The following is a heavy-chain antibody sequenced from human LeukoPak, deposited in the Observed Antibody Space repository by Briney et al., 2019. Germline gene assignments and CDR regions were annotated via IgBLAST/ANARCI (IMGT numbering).Heavy chain of an antibody. CDR1: GGSISCSSYY. CDR2: IYYSGST. J-gene: IGHJ4*02. D-gene: IGHD5-12*01. V-gene: IGHV4-39*01. CDR3: ARVLGRGGYAYFDY. Sequence: PSETLSLTCTVSGGSISCSSYYWGWIRQPPGKGLEWIGSIYYSGSTYYNPSLKSRVTISVDTSKNQFSLKLSSVTAADTAVYYCARVLGRGGYAYFDYWGQGTLVTVSS.